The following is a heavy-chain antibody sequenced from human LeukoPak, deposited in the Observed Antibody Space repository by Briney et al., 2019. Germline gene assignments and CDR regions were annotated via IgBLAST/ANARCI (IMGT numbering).Heavy chain of an antibody. J-gene: IGHJ3*02. CDR3: ARDFRAGAFDI. CDR2: ISSSSSYI. CDR1: GFTFSSYS. V-gene: IGHV3-21*01. D-gene: IGHD6-13*01. Sequence: GGSLRLSCAASGFTFSSYSMNWVRQAPGKGLEWVSSISSSSSYIYYADSVKGRFTISRDNAKNSLYLQMNSLRAEDTAVYYCARDFRAGAFDIWGQGTMVTVSS.